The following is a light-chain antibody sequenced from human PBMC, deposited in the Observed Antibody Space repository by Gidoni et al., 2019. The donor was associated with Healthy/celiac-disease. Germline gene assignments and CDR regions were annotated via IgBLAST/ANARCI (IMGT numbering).Light chain of an antibody. Sequence: EIVLTQSPATLSLSLGERATLSCSASQSVRSYLAWYQQKPGQAPRLLIYDASNRATGIPARFSGSGSGTDFTLTISSLEPEDFAVYYCQQRSNGPPITFGQGTRLEIK. CDR1: QSVRSY. V-gene: IGKV3-11*01. CDR3: QQRSNGPPIT. CDR2: DAS. J-gene: IGKJ5*01.